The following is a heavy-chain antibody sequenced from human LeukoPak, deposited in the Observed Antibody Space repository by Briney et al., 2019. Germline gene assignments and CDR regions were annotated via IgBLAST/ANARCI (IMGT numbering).Heavy chain of an antibody. Sequence: GGSLRLSCAASGFTFSSYAMSWVRQAPGKGLEWVSAISGSGGSTYYADSVKGRFTISRDNSKNTLYLQMNSLRAEDTAVYYCAKAISTFGGPRGVFYFDYWGQGTLVTVSS. V-gene: IGHV3-23*01. CDR2: ISGSGGST. D-gene: IGHD3-16*01. CDR1: GFTFSSYA. CDR3: AKAISTFGGPRGVFYFDY. J-gene: IGHJ4*02.